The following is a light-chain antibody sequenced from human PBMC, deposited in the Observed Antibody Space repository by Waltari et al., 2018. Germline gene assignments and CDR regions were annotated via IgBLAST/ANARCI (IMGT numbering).Light chain of an antibody. V-gene: IGLV2-14*03. CDR2: DVS. CDR3: SSYVSSDTLEL. CDR1: SSDVGGYNY. Sequence: HSALTQPASVSGSPGQSITISCTGPSSDVGGYNYVSCYQQHPGKAPKLMIFDVSNRPSGVSSRFSGSKSGNTASLTISGLQAEDEADYYCSSYVSSDTLELFGGGTSLTVL. J-gene: IGLJ2*01.